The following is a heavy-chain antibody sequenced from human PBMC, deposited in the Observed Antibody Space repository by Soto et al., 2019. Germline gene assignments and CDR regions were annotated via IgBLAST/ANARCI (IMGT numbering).Heavy chain of an antibody. CDR3: APLGVGAQDNY. CDR2: ISYDGSKK. J-gene: IGHJ4*02. D-gene: IGHD1-26*01. CDR1: GFTFSTYG. Sequence: QVQLVESGGGVVQPGRSLRLSCAASGFTFSTYGMHWVRQAPGKGLEWVAAISYDGSKKYYAASVKGRFTISRDNSENTLYLQMNSLRAEDTAMYYCAPLGVGAQDNYWGQGTLVTVSS. V-gene: IGHV3-30*03.